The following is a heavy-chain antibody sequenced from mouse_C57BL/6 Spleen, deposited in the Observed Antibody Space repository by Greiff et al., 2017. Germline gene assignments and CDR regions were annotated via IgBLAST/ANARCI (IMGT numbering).Heavy chain of an antibody. D-gene: IGHD5-1-1*01. J-gene: IGHJ2*01. V-gene: IGHV5-16*01. CDR2: INYDGSST. Sequence: EVKLVESEGGLVQPGSSMKLSCTASGFTFSDYYMAWVRQVPEKGLEWVANINYDGSSTYYLDSLKSRFIISRDNAKNILYLQMSSLKSEDTATYYCARDLIPDDGGQGTTLTVSS. CDR3: ARDLIPDD. CDR1: GFTFSDYY.